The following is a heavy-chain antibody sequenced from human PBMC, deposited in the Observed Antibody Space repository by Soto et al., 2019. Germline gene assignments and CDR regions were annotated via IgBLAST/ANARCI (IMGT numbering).Heavy chain of an antibody. CDR3: ARDKGMTTYYYYGMDV. J-gene: IGHJ6*02. CDR1: GGSISSYY. V-gene: IGHV4-59*01. D-gene: IGHD3-10*01. Sequence: LSLTCTVSGGSISSYYWSWIRQPPGKGLEWIGYIYYSGSTNYNPSLKSRVTISVDTSRNQFSLKLSSVTAADTAVYYCARDKGMTTYYYYGMDVWGQGTTVTVS. CDR2: IYYSGST.